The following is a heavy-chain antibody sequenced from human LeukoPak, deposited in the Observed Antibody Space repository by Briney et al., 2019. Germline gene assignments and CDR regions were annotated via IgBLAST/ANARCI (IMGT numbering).Heavy chain of an antibody. J-gene: IGHJ4*02. CDR2: ISSSSSTI. V-gene: IGHV3-48*02. D-gene: IGHD3-3*01. CDR3: ARDRRRGSGESTNDY. Sequence: GGSLRLSCAASGFTFSSYSMNWVRQAPGKGLEWVSYISSSSSTIYYADSVKGRFTISRDNAKNSLYLQMNSLRDEDTAVYYCARDRRRGSGESTNDYWGQGTLVTVSS. CDR1: GFTFSSYS.